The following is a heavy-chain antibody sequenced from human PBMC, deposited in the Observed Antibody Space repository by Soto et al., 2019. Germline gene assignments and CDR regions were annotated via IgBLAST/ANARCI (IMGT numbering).Heavy chain of an antibody. J-gene: IGHJ4*01. D-gene: IGHD6-13*01. V-gene: IGHV3-23*01. CDR3: ATNSSATGVFDH. CDR2: ISGSGTST. Sequence: EVQLLESGGGLVQPGGSLRLSCAASGFTFNSYVISWVRQAPGKGLEWVSGISGSGTSTYYADSVKGRFTISRDNAKNTLYLQMNRLRADDPALYYCATNSSATGVFDHWGQGSLVTVSS. CDR1: GFTFNSYV.